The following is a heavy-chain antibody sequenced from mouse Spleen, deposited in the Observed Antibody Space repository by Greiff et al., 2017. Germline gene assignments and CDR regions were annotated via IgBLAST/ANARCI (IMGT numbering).Heavy chain of an antibody. Sequence: EVMLVESGGGLVKPGGSLKLSCAASGFTFSSYAMSWVRQSPEKRLEWVAEISSGGSYTYYPDTVTGRFTISRDNAKNTLYLEMSSLRSEDTAMYYCARDGTGTKRAWFAYWGQGTLVTVSA. V-gene: IGHV5-9-4*01. J-gene: IGHJ3*01. CDR2: ISSGGSYT. CDR3: ARDGTGTKRAWFAY. CDR1: GFTFSSYA. D-gene: IGHD4-1*01.